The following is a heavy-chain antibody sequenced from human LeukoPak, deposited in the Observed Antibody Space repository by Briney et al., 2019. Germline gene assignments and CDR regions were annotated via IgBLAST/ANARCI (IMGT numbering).Heavy chain of an antibody. CDR3: AKDPMVRGVFDY. Sequence: GGSLRLSCAASGFTFSSYAMSWVRQAPGKGLEWVSAISGSGGSTYYADSVKGGFTISRDNSKNTLYLQMNSLRAEDTAVYYCAKDPMVRGVFDYWGQGTLVTVSS. J-gene: IGHJ4*02. V-gene: IGHV3-23*01. CDR2: ISGSGGST. D-gene: IGHD3-10*01. CDR1: GFTFSSYA.